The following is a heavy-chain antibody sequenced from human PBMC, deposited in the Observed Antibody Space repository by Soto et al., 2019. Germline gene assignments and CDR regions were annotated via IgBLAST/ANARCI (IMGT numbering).Heavy chain of an antibody. CDR3: VRLGCSGGACQRGTFDF. Sequence: GGSLRLSCAASGFTFGRSWMSWVRQAPGKGLEWVANIKEDGTIKYYVDSVKGRFTMSRDNANNSLYLQMNSLRAEDTAVYYCVRLGCSGGACQRGTFDFWGQGTLVTVSS. V-gene: IGHV3-7*01. CDR1: GFTFGRSW. D-gene: IGHD2-15*01. J-gene: IGHJ4*02. CDR2: IKEDGTIK.